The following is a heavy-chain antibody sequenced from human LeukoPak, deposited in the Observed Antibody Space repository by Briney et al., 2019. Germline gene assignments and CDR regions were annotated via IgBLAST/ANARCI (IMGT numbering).Heavy chain of an antibody. J-gene: IGHJ3*02. Sequence: PSETLSLTCTVSGYSISSGSYWGWIRQPPGKGLEWIGSIYHSGSTYYNPSLKSRVTISVDTSKNQFSLKLSSVTAADTAVYYCARPYSSGRNDAFDIWGQGTMVPVPS. CDR3: ARPYSSGRNDAFDI. V-gene: IGHV4-38-2*02. D-gene: IGHD6-19*01. CDR2: IYHSGST. CDR1: GYSISSGSY.